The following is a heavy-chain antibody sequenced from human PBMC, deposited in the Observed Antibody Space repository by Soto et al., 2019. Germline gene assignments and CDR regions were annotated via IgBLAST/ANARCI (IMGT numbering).Heavy chain of an antibody. J-gene: IGHJ4*02. V-gene: IGHV3-53*02. Sequence: QLVETGGGLIQPGTSLTLSCAASGFSVSRNYMTWVRQAPGKGLEWVSFVYSGGATFYADSVQGRFILSRDDSQNTMYLFMNNLRAEDPAVYYCARVPGRLWGRGTLVSVAS. CDR1: GFSVSRNY. CDR3: ARVPGRL. CDR2: VYSGGAT. D-gene: IGHD3-10*01.